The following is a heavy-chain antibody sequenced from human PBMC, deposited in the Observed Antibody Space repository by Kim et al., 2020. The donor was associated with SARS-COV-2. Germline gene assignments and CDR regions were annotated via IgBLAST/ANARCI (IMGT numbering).Heavy chain of an antibody. CDR3: ASDKISGWYYYGMDV. J-gene: IGHJ6*02. Sequence: GGSLRLSCAASGFTFSSYAMHWVRQAPGKGLEWVAGISYDGSNKYYADSVKGRFTISRDNSKNTLYLQMNSLRAEDTAVYDCASDKISGWYYYGMDVWG. V-gene: IGHV3-30-3*01. CDR2: ISYDGSNK. D-gene: IGHD6-19*01. CDR1: GFTFSSYA.